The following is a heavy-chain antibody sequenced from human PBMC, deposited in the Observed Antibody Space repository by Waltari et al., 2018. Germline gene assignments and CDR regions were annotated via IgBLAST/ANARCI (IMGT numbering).Heavy chain of an antibody. D-gene: IGHD6-13*01. CDR2: IYYSGST. J-gene: IGHJ6*03. Sequence: QVQLQESGPGLVKPSETLSLTCTVSGGSLSSYYWSWIRQPPGKGLEWIGYIYYSGSTNYNPSLKSRVTISVDTSKNQFSLKLSSVTAADTAVYYCARGLSSSWPSNYYYYYYMDVWGKGTTVTVSS. V-gene: IGHV4-59*01. CDR1: GGSLSSYY. CDR3: ARGLSSSWPSNYYYYYYMDV.